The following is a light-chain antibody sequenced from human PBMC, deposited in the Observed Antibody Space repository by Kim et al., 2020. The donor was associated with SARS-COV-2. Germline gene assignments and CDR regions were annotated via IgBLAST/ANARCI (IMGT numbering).Light chain of an antibody. V-gene: IGLV4-69*01. J-gene: IGLJ2*01. CDR3: LTWGPGIRV. CDR1: SEYKTYA. Sequence: QLVLTQSPSASASLGTSVKLTCTLSSEYKTYAIAWHQQLPEKGPRYLMNVDRDGSHTRGDGIPDRFSGSSSGAERYLTISSLQPEDEADYYCLTWGPGIRVFGGGTQLTVL. CDR2: VDRDGSH.